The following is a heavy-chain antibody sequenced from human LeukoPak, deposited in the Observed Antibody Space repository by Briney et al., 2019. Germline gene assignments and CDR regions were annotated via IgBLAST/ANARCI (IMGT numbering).Heavy chain of an antibody. Sequence: GGSLRLSCAASGFSFDDYGMSWVRQAPVKGLEWVSCVNWNGGSTGDADSVKGRFTISRDNAKNSLYLQMNSLRAEDTALYYCARRVSTMIVVVTHYYYYYMDVWGKGTTVTVSS. CDR3: ARRVSTMIVVVTHYYYYYMDV. CDR1: GFSFDDYG. D-gene: IGHD3-22*01. V-gene: IGHV3-20*04. CDR2: VNWNGGST. J-gene: IGHJ6*03.